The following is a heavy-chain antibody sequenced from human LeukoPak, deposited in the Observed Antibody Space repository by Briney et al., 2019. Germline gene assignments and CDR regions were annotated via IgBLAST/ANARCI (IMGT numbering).Heavy chain of an antibody. CDR3: AGGIAAIDALDY. J-gene: IGHJ4*02. V-gene: IGHV4-39*01. Sequence: PSETLSLTCTVSGGSISSSSYYWGWIRQPPGKGLEWIGSIYYSGSTYYNPSLKSRVTISVDTSKNQFSLKLSSVTAADTAVYYCAGGIAAIDALDYWGQGTLATVSS. CDR2: IYYSGST. D-gene: IGHD6-13*01. CDR1: GGSISSSSYY.